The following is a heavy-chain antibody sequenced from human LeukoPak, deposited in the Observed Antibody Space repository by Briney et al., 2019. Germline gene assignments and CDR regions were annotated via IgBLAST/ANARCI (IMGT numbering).Heavy chain of an antibody. Sequence: ASVKVSCKASGYTFTGYYMHWVRQAPGQGLEWMGRINPNSGGTNYVQKFQGRVTMTRDTSISTAYMELSRLRSDDTAVYYCARDRRNSLSYLSYWGQGTLVTVSS. V-gene: IGHV1-2*06. CDR3: ARDRRNSLSYLSY. D-gene: IGHD1-14*01. CDR2: INPNSGGT. J-gene: IGHJ4*02. CDR1: GYTFTGYY.